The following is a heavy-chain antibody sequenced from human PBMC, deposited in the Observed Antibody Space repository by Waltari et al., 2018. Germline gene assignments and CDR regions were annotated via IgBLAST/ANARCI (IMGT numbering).Heavy chain of an antibody. D-gene: IGHD3-22*01. CDR2: ISSSGGTI. CDR3: AREVRDYYDSYGYIDY. J-gene: IGHJ4*02. Sequence: EVQLVESGGGLVQPGGSRRLSCVASGFTLSSYEMNWVRQAPGKGLEWVSYISSSGGTINYLDSLKGRFTISRDNAKNSLYLQMNSLRAEDTAVYYCAREVRDYYDSYGYIDYWGQGTLVTVSS. CDR1: GFTLSSYE. V-gene: IGHV3-48*03.